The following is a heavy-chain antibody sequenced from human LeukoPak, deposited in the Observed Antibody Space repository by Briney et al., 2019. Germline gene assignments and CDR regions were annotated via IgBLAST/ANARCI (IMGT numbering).Heavy chain of an antibody. CDR3: ARACSSTSCFDP. J-gene: IGHJ5*02. Sequence: ASVKVSCKASGYTFTSYGISWVRQAPGQGLEWMGWISAYNGNTNYAQKLQGRVTMTTDTSTSTAYIELRSLRSDDTAMYYCARACSSTSCFDPWGQGTLVTVSS. D-gene: IGHD2-2*01. CDR1: GYTFTSYG. V-gene: IGHV1-18*01. CDR2: ISAYNGNT.